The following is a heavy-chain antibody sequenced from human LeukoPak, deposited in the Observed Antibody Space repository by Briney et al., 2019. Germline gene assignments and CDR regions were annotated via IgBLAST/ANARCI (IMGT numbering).Heavy chain of an antibody. D-gene: IGHD1-26*01. Sequence: SETLSLTCAVYGGSFNGYYWRWLRRPPGKGLEWIGEINHRGSTDYNPSLTSRVTISVDTSKNQFSLTLSSGTAADTAVYYSARGALPWERRPFDYWGQGTLVTVSS. CDR3: ARGALPWERRPFDY. CDR1: GGSFNGYY. J-gene: IGHJ4*02. CDR2: INHRGST. V-gene: IGHV4-34*01.